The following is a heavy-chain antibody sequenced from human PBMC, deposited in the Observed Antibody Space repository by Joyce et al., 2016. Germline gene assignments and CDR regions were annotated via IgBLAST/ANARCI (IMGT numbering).Heavy chain of an antibody. CDR1: GFTFSNYA. D-gene: IGHD5-24*01. V-gene: IGHV3-30-3*01. J-gene: IGHJ4*02. Sequence: QVKLVESGGGVVQPGTSLRLSCAASGFTFSNYAMNWVRQAPGKGLDWVAVISYDGINKYCADSVKGRFTISRDNSKNTLYLQMNSLRAEDTAVYYCARSDVEMATTYYFDYWGQGALVTVSS. CDR3: ARSDVEMATTYYFDY. CDR2: ISYDGINK.